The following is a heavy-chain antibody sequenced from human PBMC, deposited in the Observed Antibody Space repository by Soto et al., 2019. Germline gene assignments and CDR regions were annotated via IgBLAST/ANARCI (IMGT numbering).Heavy chain of an antibody. CDR2: IYRTGNT. Sequence: PSETLSLTCTVSGGSMTSGDYSWSWIRQPPGKGLEWLGYIYRTGNTHYSPSLKSRVSISQDRSKHQFSLELTSVTAADTAVYYCPIGDYQESFDYWGQGTLVTVSS. J-gene: IGHJ4*02. D-gene: IGHD2-2*01. V-gene: IGHV4-30-2*01. CDR1: GGSMTSGDYS. CDR3: PIGDYQESFDY.